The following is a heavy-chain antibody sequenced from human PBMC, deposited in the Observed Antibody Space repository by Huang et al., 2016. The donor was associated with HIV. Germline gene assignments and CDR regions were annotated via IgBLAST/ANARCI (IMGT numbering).Heavy chain of an antibody. D-gene: IGHD2-15*01. CDR1: SGSISSSSNY. J-gene: IGHJ4*02. V-gene: IGHV4-39*01. CDR2: IYYSGRT. CDR3: ARQGGYCSGGSCYDVFDY. Sequence: QLQLQESGPGLVKPSETLSLTCTVSSGSISSSSNYWGWIRQPPGKGLEWIGSIYYSGRTYYNPSLKSRVTISVGRSKNQFSLKLSSVTAADTAVYYCARQGGYCSGGSCYDVFDYWGQGTLVTVSS.